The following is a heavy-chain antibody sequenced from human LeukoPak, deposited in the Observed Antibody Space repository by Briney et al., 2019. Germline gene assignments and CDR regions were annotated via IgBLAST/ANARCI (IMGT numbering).Heavy chain of an antibody. J-gene: IGHJ5*02. CDR1: GGSISSYY. V-gene: IGHV4-59*01. CDR3: ARGTGNYYDSSAQGP. Sequence: PSETLSLTCTVSGGSISSYYWSWIRQPPGKGLEWIGYIYYSGSTNYNPSLKSRVTISVDTSKNQFSLKLSSVTAADTAVYYCARGTGNYYDSSAQGPWGQGTLVTVSS. D-gene: IGHD3-22*01. CDR2: IYYSGST.